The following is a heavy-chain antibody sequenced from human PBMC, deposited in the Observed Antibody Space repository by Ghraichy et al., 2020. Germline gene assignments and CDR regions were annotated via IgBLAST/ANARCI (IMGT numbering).Heavy chain of an antibody. Sequence: GGSLRLSCAASGFTFSSYAMHWVRQAPGKGLEWVAVISYDGSNKYYADSVKGRFTISRDNSKNTLYLQMNSLRAEDTAVYYCARDSKSSSSYFQHWGQGTLVTVSS. D-gene: IGHD6-13*01. J-gene: IGHJ1*01. CDR1: GFTFSSYA. CDR2: ISYDGSNK. CDR3: ARDSKSSSSYFQH. V-gene: IGHV3-30-3*01.